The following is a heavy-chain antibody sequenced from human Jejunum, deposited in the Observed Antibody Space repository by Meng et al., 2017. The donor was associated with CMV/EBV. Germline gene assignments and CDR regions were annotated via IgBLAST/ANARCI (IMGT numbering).Heavy chain of an antibody. D-gene: IGHD2-21*01. J-gene: IGHJ5*02. V-gene: IGHV1-2*02. CDR3: ARDGVLCGDTTCRGFYS. CDR1: YTFNVVY. Sequence: YTFNVVYMHWVRQAPGQGLEWMGWVNHNSGDTNYAQKFQGRVAMTRDPSISTAYMELSGLRSDDTAVYYCARDGVLCGDTTCRGFYSWGQGTLVTVSS. CDR2: VNHNSGDT.